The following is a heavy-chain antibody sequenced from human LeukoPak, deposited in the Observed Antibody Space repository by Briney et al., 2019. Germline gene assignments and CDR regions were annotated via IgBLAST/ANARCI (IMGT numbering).Heavy chain of an antibody. J-gene: IGHJ4*02. D-gene: IGHD6-19*01. CDR2: ISAYNGNT. Sequence: ASVKVSCKASGYTFTSYGISWVRQAPGQGLEWMRWISAYNGNTNYAQKLQGRVTMTTDTSTSTAYMELRSLRSDDTAVYYCARSVGSSGSYYFDYWGQGTLVTVSS. CDR3: ARSVGSSGSYYFDY. CDR1: GYTFTSYG. V-gene: IGHV1-18*01.